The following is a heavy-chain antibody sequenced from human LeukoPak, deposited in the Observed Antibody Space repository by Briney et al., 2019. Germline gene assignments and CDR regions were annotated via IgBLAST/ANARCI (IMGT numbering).Heavy chain of an antibody. Sequence: PSETLSLTCTVSGGSISSYYWNCIRQPPGKGLEWIGDIYYSGTTSYNPSLKSRVSISVDTSKNQISLKLSSVTAADTAVYYCARDQGEGLDIWGQGTMVTVSS. CDR3: ARDQGEGLDI. V-gene: IGHV4-59*01. CDR1: GGSISSYY. D-gene: IGHD1-26*01. J-gene: IGHJ3*02. CDR2: IYYSGTT.